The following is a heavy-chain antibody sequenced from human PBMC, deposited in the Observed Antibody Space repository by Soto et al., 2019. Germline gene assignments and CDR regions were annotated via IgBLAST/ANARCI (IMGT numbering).Heavy chain of an antibody. Sequence: QVQLQESGPGLVKPSQTLSLTCTVSGGSISSGGYYWSWIRQHPGKGLEWIGYIYYSGSTYYNPSFKRRVTISVDTSKNQFSLKLRSVTAADTAVYYCAISSGYADWFDPWGQGTLVTVSS. CDR3: AISSGYADWFDP. CDR2: IYYSGST. CDR1: GGSISSGGYY. J-gene: IGHJ5*02. D-gene: IGHD3-22*01. V-gene: IGHV4-31*03.